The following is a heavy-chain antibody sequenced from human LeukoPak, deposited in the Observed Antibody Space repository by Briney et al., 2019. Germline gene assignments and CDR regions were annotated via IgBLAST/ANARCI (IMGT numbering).Heavy chain of an antibody. J-gene: IGHJ4*02. CDR2: INPNSGGT. CDR3: ASRGALDY. Sequence: ASVKVSCKASGYTFITYGISWVRQAPGQGLEWMGWINPNSGGTNYAQKFQGRVTMTRDTSISTAYMELSRLRSDDTAVYYCASRGALDYWGQGTLVTVSS. D-gene: IGHD1-26*01. V-gene: IGHV1-2*02. CDR1: GYTFITYG.